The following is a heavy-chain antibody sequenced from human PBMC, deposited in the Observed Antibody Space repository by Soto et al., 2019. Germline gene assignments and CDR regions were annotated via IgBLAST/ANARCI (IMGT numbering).Heavy chain of an antibody. Sequence: VKVSCKASGYTFTSYYMHWVRQAPGQGLEWMGIINPSGGSTSYAQKFQGRVTMTRDTSTSTVYMELSSLRSEDTAVYYCARDSFVLMVYAKIVARTGFDYWGQGTLVTVSS. CDR3: ARDSFVLMVYAKIVARTGFDY. D-gene: IGHD2-8*01. CDR2: INPSGGST. CDR1: GYTFTSYY. V-gene: IGHV1-46*03. J-gene: IGHJ4*02.